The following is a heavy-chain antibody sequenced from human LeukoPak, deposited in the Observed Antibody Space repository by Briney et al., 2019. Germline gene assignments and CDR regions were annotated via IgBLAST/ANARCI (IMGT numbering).Heavy chain of an antibody. V-gene: IGHV4-4*07. CDR1: GGSISSYY. CDR2: IYTSGST. Sequence: PSETLSLTCTVSGGSISSYYWSWIRQPAGKGLEWIGRIYTSGSTNYNPSLKSRVTMSVDTPKNQFSLKLSSVTAADTAVYYCASSDTAMAPFDYWGQGTLVTVSS. D-gene: IGHD5-18*01. J-gene: IGHJ4*02. CDR3: ASSDTAMAPFDY.